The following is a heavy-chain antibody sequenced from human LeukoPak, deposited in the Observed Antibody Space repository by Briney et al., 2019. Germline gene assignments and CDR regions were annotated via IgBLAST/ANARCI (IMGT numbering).Heavy chain of an antibody. D-gene: IGHD3-3*01. CDR1: GGSISSSSYY. V-gene: IGHV4-39*01. J-gene: IGHJ2*01. Sequence: ASETLSLTCTVSGGSISSSSYYWGWIRQPPGKGLEWIGSIYYSGSTYYNPSLKSRVTISVDTSKNQFSLKLSSVTAADTAVYYCARHVLSGYLNYWYFDLWGRGTLVTVSS. CDR2: IYYSGST. CDR3: ARHVLSGYLNYWYFDL.